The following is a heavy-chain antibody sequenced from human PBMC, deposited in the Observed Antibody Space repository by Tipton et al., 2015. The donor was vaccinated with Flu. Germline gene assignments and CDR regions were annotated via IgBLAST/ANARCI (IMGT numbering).Heavy chain of an antibody. J-gene: IGHJ4*02. CDR2: ISGSGTDT. CDR1: GLTFSSYA. D-gene: IGHD6-19*01. V-gene: IGHV3-23*01. CDR3: AKVIAVSGTDDY. Sequence: SLRLSCAASGLTFSSYAMSWVRQAPGKGLEWVSAISGSGTDTYYADSVKGRFTISRDNSKNTLYLQMNSLRAEDTAVYYCAKVIAVSGTDDYWGQGTLVTVSS.